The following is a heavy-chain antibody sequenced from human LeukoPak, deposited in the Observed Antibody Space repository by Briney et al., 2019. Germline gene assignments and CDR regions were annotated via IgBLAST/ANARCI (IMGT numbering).Heavy chain of an antibody. J-gene: IGHJ3*02. V-gene: IGHV4-34*01. CDR1: GGSFSGYY. D-gene: IGHD5-24*01. CDR3: ARIGDGSPDAFDI. Sequence: SETLSLTCAVYGGSFSGYYWSWIRQPPGKGLECIGEINHSGSTNYNPSLKSRVTISVDTSKNQFSLKLSSVTAADTAVYYCARIGDGSPDAFDIWGQGTMVTVSS. CDR2: INHSGST.